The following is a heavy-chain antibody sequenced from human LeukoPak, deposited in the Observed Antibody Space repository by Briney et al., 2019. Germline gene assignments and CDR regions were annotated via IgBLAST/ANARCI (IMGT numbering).Heavy chain of an antibody. V-gene: IGHV3-15*07. Sequence: GGTLRLSCTASGFTFSNARMNWVRQAPGKGLEWVGRMKSKTDGGTADYAAPAKGRFTISRDDTKNTLYLQVSGLKTEDTAVYYCTTDGVILTGYLALDIWGQGTMVTVSS. CDR2: MKSKTDGGTA. D-gene: IGHD3-9*01. J-gene: IGHJ3*02. CDR3: TTDGVILTGYLALDI. CDR1: GFTFSNAR.